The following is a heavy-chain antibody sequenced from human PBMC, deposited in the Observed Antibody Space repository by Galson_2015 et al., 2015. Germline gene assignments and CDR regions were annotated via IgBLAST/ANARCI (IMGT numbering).Heavy chain of an antibody. D-gene: IGHD6-13*01. CDR2: ISAYNGDT. V-gene: IGHV1-18*01. Sequence: SVKVSCKATGYTLSSYGISWVRQAPGQGLEWMGWISAYNGDTMYAQNFQGRLTMTTDTSTNTAHMELRSLTSDDTAVYYCARDAYSSSWDWGQGSLVIVPS. CDR3: ARDAYSSSWD. CDR1: GYTLSSYG. J-gene: IGHJ4*02.